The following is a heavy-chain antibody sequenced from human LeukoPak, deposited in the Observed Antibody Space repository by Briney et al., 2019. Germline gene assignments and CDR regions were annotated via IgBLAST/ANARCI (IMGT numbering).Heavy chain of an antibody. CDR1: GYTFTSYG. D-gene: IGHD1-26*01. V-gene: IGHV1-18*01. CDR2: ISAYNGNT. CDR3: ALRESRVGAKGRDGEAFDI. Sequence: GASVKVSCKASGYTFTSYGISWVRQAPGQGLEWMGWISAYNGNTNYAQKLQGRVTMTTDTSTSTAYMELRSLRSDDTAVYYCALRESRVGAKGRDGEAFDIWGQGTMVTVSS. J-gene: IGHJ3*02.